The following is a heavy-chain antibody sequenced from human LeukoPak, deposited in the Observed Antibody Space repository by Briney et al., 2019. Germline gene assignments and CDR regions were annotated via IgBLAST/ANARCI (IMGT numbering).Heavy chain of an antibody. D-gene: IGHD6-13*01. Sequence: SETLSLTCAVYGGSFSGYYWSWIRQPPGKGLEWIGEINHSGSTNYNPSLKSRVTISGDTSKNQFSLKLTSVTAADTAVYYCARDGYSTPDVWGQGTTVTVSS. CDR3: ARDGYSTPDV. V-gene: IGHV4-34*01. CDR2: INHSGST. CDR1: GGSFSGYY. J-gene: IGHJ6*02.